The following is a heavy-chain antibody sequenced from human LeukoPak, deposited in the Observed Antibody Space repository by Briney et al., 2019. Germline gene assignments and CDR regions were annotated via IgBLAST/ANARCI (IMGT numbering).Heavy chain of an antibody. CDR2: INSDGSST. D-gene: IGHD3-16*01. CDR1: GFTLSHYW. J-gene: IGHJ2*01. CDR3: ARYYAGGTGHYLFFDP. Sequence: GGSLTLSCAASGFTLSHYWIHSVREAPGKGLVWVSHINSDGSSTKYADSVKGRFTLSRDNARNTLYLQRNSLRAEDTAIYYCARYYAGGTGHYLFFDPWGRGTLVTVSS. V-gene: IGHV3-74*03.